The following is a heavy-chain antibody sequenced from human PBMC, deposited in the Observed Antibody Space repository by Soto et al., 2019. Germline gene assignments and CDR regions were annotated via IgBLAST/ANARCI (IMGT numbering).Heavy chain of an antibody. CDR2: IREDGSEK. CDR1: GFSFKSYW. J-gene: IGHJ4*02. Sequence: GESLKISCAASGFSFKSYWMSWVRQAPGKGLEWVANIREDGSEKNYVDSVKGRFTISRDNAKNSLFLQMNSLRAEDTGVYYCARDYGAVKRYFDYWGQGTLVTVSS. D-gene: IGHD4-17*01. V-gene: IGHV3-7*01. CDR3: ARDYGAVKRYFDY.